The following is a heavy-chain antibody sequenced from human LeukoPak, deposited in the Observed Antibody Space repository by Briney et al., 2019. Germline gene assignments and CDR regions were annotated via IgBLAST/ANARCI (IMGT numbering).Heavy chain of an antibody. V-gene: IGHV1-2*02. D-gene: IGHD2-15*01. CDR3: ARVGYCSGGSCYSIPPRY. CDR1: GYTFPCYY. CDR2: LNPNSGGT. J-gene: IGHJ4*02. Sequence: ASVQGSCNASGYTFPCYYMHWVRPAPGQGLEWMGWLNPNSGGTNYAQKFQGRVTMTRDTSISTAYMELSRLRSDDTAVYYCARVGYCSGGSCYSIPPRYWGQGTLVTVSS.